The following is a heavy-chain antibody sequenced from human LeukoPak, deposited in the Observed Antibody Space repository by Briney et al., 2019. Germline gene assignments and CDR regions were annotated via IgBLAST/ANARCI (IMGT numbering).Heavy chain of an antibody. V-gene: IGHV3-23*01. CDR2: ISGSGGST. CDR1: GFTFSSYA. J-gene: IGHJ3*02. Sequence: GGSLRLSCAASGFTFSSYAMSWARQAPGKGLEWVSAISGSGGSTYYADSVKGRFTISRDNSKNTLYLQMNSLRAEDTAVYYCAKGHYKLSVAANDAFDIWGQGTMVTVSS. D-gene: IGHD3-10*01. CDR3: AKGHYKLSVAANDAFDI.